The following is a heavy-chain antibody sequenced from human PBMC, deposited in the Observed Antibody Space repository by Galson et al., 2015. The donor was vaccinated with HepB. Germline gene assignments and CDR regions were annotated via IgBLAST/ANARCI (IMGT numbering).Heavy chain of an antibody. CDR2: ISGSGATT. CDR3: AKEPPYCGGDCYSVSDV. D-gene: IGHD2-21*02. Sequence: SLRLSCAASGFTFSTYAITWVRQAPGKGLERVSVISGSGATTFYADSVKGRFIIYRDNSKNTVYLQMNSLRADDTAIYYCAKEPPYCGGDCYSVSDVWGQGTLVTVSS. V-gene: IGHV3-23*01. J-gene: IGHJ4*02. CDR1: GFTFSTYA.